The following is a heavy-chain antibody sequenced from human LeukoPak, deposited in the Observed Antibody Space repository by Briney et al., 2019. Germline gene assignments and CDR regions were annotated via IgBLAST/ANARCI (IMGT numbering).Heavy chain of an antibody. J-gene: IGHJ3*02. CDR1: GYSISSGYY. CDR3: ARVTRGHDAFDI. CDR2: IYHSGST. V-gene: IGHV4-38-2*02. Sequence: PSETLSLTCTVSGYSISSGYYWGWIRQPPGKGLEWIGSIYHSGSTYYNPSLKSRVTISVDTSKNQFSLKLSSVTAADTAVYYCARVTRGHDAFDIWGQGTMVTVSS.